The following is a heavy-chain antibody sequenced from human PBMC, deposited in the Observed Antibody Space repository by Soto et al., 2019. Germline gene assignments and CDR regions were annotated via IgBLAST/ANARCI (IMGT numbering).Heavy chain of an antibody. V-gene: IGHV5-10-1*01. J-gene: IGHJ6*02. CDR3: VSVDMATKPVYYYYGMDV. CDR2: IDPSDSYN. CDR1: GYSFTSYW. D-gene: IGHD5-12*01. Sequence: GESLKISCKGSGYSFTSYWISWVRQMPGKGLEWMGRIDPSDSYNNYSTSLQGHVPISANKSISTAYLPRNRPKASGTGGYYCVSVDMATKPVYYYYGMDVWGQGTTVTVSS.